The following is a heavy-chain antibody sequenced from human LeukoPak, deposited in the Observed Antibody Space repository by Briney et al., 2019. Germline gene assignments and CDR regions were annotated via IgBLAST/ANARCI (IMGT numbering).Heavy chain of an antibody. Sequence: SPRLSCVASGFTLDDYAMHWVRQAPGKGLEWVSGISWNRGTIGYAASGKGRFTISKDNAKNSLYLQMNSLRAETMAFYYCVKPSIFGVVLHAFDSRGEGANVALCS. D-gene: IGHD3-3*01. CDR1: GFTLDDYA. V-gene: IGHV3-9*03. CDR2: ISWNRGTI. J-gene: IGHJ3*02. CDR3: VKPSIFGVVLHAFDS.